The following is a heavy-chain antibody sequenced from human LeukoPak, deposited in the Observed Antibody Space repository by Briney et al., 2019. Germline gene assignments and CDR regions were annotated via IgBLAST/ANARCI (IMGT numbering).Heavy chain of an antibody. CDR2: IYSSGTT. V-gene: IGHV4-4*09. D-gene: IGHD3-10*01. J-gene: IGHJ4*02. CDR1: GDSISGSY. Sequence: SETLSLTCTVSGDSISGSYWSWIRQPPGQGLEYIGYIYSSGTTNYNPSLKSRFTISVDTSRNQLFLKLTSVTAADTAVYFCAKKGGSGNLVYFDYWGQGALVTVSS. CDR3: AKKGGSGNLVYFDY.